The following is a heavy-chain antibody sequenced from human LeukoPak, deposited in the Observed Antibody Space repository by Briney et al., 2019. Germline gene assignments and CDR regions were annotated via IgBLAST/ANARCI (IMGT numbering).Heavy chain of an antibody. D-gene: IGHD2-15*01. V-gene: IGHV3-21*01. CDR2: ISSGSSYI. J-gene: IGHJ4*02. CDR1: GFTLSSYS. CDR3: AREIGGGLGPGY. Sequence: GGSLRLSCAASGFTLSSYSMNWVRQAPGKGLEWVSSISSGSSYIYYADSVKGRFTISRDNAKNSLYLQMNSLRAEDTAVYYCAREIGGGLGPGYWGQGTLVTVSS.